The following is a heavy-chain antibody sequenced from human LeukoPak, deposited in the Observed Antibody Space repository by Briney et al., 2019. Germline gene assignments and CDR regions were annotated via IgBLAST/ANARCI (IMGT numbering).Heavy chain of an antibody. Sequence: ASVKVSCKASGYTFTGYYMHWVRQAPGQGLEWMGWINPISGGTNYAQKFQGRVTMTRDTSISTAYMELSRLRSDDTAVYYCARPTSVCSSTSCLYGMDVWGQGTTVTVSS. CDR2: INPISGGT. V-gene: IGHV1-2*02. CDR3: ARPTSVCSSTSCLYGMDV. D-gene: IGHD2-2*01. J-gene: IGHJ6*02. CDR1: GYTFTGYY.